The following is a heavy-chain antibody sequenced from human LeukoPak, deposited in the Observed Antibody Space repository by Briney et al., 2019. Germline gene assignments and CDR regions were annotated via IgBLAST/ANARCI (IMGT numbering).Heavy chain of an antibody. CDR2: VIPIFGTA. D-gene: IGHD1-1*01. V-gene: IGHV1-69*13. J-gene: IGHJ3*02. CDR3: ARDTTGTTGI. CDR1: GGTFSSYA. Sequence: SVKVSCKASGGTFSSYAISWVRQAPGQGLEWMGGVIPIFGTAKYAQKFQGRVTITADESTSTAYMELSSLRSEDTAVYYCARDTTGTTGIWGQGTMVTVSS.